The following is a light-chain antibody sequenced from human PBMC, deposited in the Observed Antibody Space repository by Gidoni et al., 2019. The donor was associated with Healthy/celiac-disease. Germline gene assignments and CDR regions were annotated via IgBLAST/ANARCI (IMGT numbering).Light chain of an antibody. Sequence: QSALTQPASVSGSTGQSITISCTGTSSDVGSYNLVSWYQQHPGKAPKLMIYEGSKRPSGVSNRFSGSKSGNTASLTISGLQAEDDADYYCCSYAGSSTSFGGGTKLTVL. CDR1: SSDVGSYNL. CDR3: CSYAGSSTS. J-gene: IGLJ2*01. CDR2: EGS. V-gene: IGLV2-23*01.